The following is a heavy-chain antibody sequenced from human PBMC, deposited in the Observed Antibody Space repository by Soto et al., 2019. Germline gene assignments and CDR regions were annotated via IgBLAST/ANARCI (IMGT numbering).Heavy chain of an antibody. V-gene: IGHV1-46*01. D-gene: IGHD1-26*01. CDR1: GYTFTSSY. J-gene: IGHJ4*02. CDR2: INPSSGDT. Sequence: ASVKVSCKASGYTFTSSYMHWVRQDPGQGLEWMGIINPSSGDTTYAQKFQGRVTMTRDTSTSTIYMQLSSLRSEDTAVYYCTREGGSYDYWGQGTLVTVSS. CDR3: TREGGSYDY.